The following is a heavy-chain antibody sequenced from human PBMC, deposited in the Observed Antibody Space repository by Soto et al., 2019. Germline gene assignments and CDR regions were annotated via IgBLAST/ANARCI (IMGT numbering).Heavy chain of an antibody. V-gene: IGHV1-69*08. CDR1: GDILSRYT. CDR3: AGEDYGGNFYYFDY. J-gene: IGHJ4*02. CDR2: IIPLLDIA. Sequence: QVQLVQSGAEVKKPGSSVKVSCKASGDILSRYTISWVRQAPGQGLEWMGRIIPLLDIANYAQKFQGRVTIIADKSTNTAYMELSSLRSEDTAVYFCAGEDYGGNFYYFDYWGQGTLVTVSS. D-gene: IGHD4-17*01.